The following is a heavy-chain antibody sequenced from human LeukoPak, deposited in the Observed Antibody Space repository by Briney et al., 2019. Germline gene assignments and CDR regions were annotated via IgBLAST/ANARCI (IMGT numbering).Heavy chain of an antibody. Sequence: GGSLRLSCAASGFTFSSYAMSWVRQAPGKGLEWVSAISGSGSSTYYADSVKGRFTISRDNSKNTLYLQMNSLRAEDTAVYYCAKLPLRYFDWLLYDYWGQGTLVTVSP. CDR2: ISGSGSST. CDR3: AKLPLRYFDWLLYDY. CDR1: GFTFSSYA. J-gene: IGHJ4*02. V-gene: IGHV3-23*01. D-gene: IGHD3-9*01.